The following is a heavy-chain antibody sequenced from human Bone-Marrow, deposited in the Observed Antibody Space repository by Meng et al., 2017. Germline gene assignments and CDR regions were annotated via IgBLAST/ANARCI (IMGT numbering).Heavy chain of an antibody. CDR1: GFTSSSYA. Sequence: GESLKISCAASGFTSSSYAMSWVRQAPGKGLEWVSAISGSGGSTYYADSVKGRFTISRDNSKNTLYLQMNSLRAEDTAVYYCAKDDSSGYYWGPISDDYWGQGTLVTVSS. D-gene: IGHD3-22*01. CDR3: AKDDSSGYYWGPISDDY. J-gene: IGHJ4*02. V-gene: IGHV3-23*01. CDR2: ISGSGGST.